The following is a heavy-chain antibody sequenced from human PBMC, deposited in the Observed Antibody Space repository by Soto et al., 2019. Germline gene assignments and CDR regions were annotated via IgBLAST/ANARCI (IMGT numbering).Heavy chain of an antibody. CDR2: INPNSGGT. CDR3: ARDKGFWGSGSYYTERWFDP. CDR1: GYTFTGYY. D-gene: IGHD3-10*01. J-gene: IGHJ5*02. Sequence: GASVNVSCKSSGYTFTGYYIHWVRQAPGQGLECMGRINPNSGGTNYAQKFQGWVTMTRDTSISTAYMELSRLRSDDTAVYYCARDKGFWGSGSYYTERWFDPWGQGTLVTVSS. V-gene: IGHV1-2*04.